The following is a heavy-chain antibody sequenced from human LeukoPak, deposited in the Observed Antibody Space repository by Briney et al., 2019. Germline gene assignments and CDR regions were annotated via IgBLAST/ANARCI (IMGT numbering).Heavy chain of an antibody. D-gene: IGHD6-13*01. Sequence: ASVKVSCKASGYTFTSYGISWVRQAPGQGLEWMGWISAYNGNTNYAQKLQGRVTMTADTSTSTAYMELRSLRSDDTAVYYCARVPRYSSSWYDDYWGQGTLVTVSS. CDR3: ARVPRYSSSWYDDY. V-gene: IGHV1-18*01. J-gene: IGHJ4*02. CDR2: ISAYNGNT. CDR1: GYTFTSYG.